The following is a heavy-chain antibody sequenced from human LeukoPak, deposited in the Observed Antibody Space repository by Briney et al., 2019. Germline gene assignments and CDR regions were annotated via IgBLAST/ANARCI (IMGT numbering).Heavy chain of an antibody. V-gene: IGHV3-30*02. CDR3: SKESSGSGEY. D-gene: IGHD3-22*01. Sequence: GGSLRLSCEASGFDFRGYGFHWVRQAPGKGLEWLSFIRFDATQKYYADSVKGRFSISRDNSKRIVYLQMNSLSVEDTAVYYCSKESSGSGEYWGQGTLVIVSS. CDR1: GFDFRGYG. CDR2: IRFDATQK. J-gene: IGHJ4*02.